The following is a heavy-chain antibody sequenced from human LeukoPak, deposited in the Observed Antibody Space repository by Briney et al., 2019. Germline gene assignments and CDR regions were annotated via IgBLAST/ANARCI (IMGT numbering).Heavy chain of an antibody. V-gene: IGHV1-18*01. CDR3: ARAKGGITGTN. CDR1: GGTFSSYA. D-gene: IGHD1-7*01. Sequence: GASVKVSCKASGGTFSSYAISWVRQAPGQGLERMGWISAYNGNTNYAQKLQGRVTMTTDTSTSTAYMELRSLRSDDTAVYYCARAKGGITGTNWGQGTLVTVSS. J-gene: IGHJ4*02. CDR2: ISAYNGNT.